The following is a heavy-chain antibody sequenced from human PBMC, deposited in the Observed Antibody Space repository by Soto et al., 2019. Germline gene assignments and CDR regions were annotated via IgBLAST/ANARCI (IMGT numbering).Heavy chain of an antibody. CDR2: VSHDGRNT. CDR1: GFTFSDYA. Sequence: PGGSLSLSCAASGFTFSDYAIHWFRQAPGKGLEWVAVVSHDGRNTHYADSVKGRFTISRDSSKNTVSLEMTSLRAEDTAVYYCAKGGRQWLVTSDFNYWGQGALVTVSS. V-gene: IGHV3-30*18. D-gene: IGHD6-19*01. CDR3: AKGGRQWLVTSDFNY. J-gene: IGHJ4*02.